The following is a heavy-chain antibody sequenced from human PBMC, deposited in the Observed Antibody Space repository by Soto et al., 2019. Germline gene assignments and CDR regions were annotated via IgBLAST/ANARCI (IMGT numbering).Heavy chain of an antibody. Sequence: QVQLVQSGAEVKRPGATVKVSCKASGYTFSSYGVSWVRQDPGQGLEWMGWISDYNGNTNYAQKPQGRVTMTTDTSKSTAYMELRSLRSDDSAVYDCAVPAAIRGYYYYGMDVWGQGTTVTVSS. J-gene: IGHJ6*02. CDR1: GYTFSSYG. CDR3: AVPAAIRGYYYYGMDV. V-gene: IGHV1-18*01. D-gene: IGHD2-2*01. CDR2: ISDYNGNT.